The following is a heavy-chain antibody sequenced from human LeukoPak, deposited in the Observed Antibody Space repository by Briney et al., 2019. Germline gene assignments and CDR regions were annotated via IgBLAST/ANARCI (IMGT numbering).Heavy chain of an antibody. CDR3: ARGPPRYYYGSGSFYGMDV. D-gene: IGHD3-10*01. CDR1: GYTFTSYD. CDR2: MNPNSGNT. Sequence: GASVKVSCKASGYTFTSYDTNWVRQATGQGLEWMGWMNPNSGNTGYAQKFQGRVTMTRNTSISTAYVELSSLRSEDTAVYYCARGPPRYYYGSGSFYGMDVWGQGTTVTVSS. V-gene: IGHV1-8*01. J-gene: IGHJ6*02.